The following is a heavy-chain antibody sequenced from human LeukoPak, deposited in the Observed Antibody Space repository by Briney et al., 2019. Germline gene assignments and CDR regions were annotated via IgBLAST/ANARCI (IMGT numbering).Heavy chain of an antibody. CDR2: IRYDGSNK. D-gene: IGHD6-13*01. V-gene: IGHV3-30*02. J-gene: IGHJ4*02. Sequence: GGSLRLSCAASGFTFSSYGMHWGRQAPGKGLEGVAFIRYDGSNKYYADSVKGRFTISRDNSKNTLYLQMNSLRAEDTAVYYCAKAWFRAAAGYFDYWGQGTLVTVSS. CDR3: AKAWFRAAAGYFDY. CDR1: GFTFSSYG.